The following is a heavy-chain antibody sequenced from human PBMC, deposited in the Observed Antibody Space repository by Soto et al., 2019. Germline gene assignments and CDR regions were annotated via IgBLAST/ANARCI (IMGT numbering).Heavy chain of an antibody. D-gene: IGHD2-2*01. CDR1: GFTFSSYA. J-gene: IGHJ5*02. V-gene: IGHV3-23*01. CDR2: ISGSGGST. Sequence: GGSLRLSCAASGFTFSSYAMSWVRQAPGKGLEWVSAISGSGGSTYCADSVKGRFTISRDNSKNTLYLQMNSLRAEDTAVYYCAKGGYCSSTSCYFTFYNWFDPWGQGTLVTVSS. CDR3: AKGGYCSSTSCYFTFYNWFDP.